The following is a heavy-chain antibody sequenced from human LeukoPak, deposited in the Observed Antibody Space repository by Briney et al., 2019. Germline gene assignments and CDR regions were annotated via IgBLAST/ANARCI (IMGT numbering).Heavy chain of an antibody. J-gene: IGHJ4*02. CDR1: GYTFTNYG. Sequence: ASVKVSCKASGYTFTNYGISWVRQAPGQGLEWMGWISAYNGNTNYAQKLQGRVTMTTDTSTSTAYMELRSLSSEDTAVYYCARGITGTNFGYWGQGTLVTVSS. CDR2: ISAYNGNT. CDR3: ARGITGTNFGY. V-gene: IGHV1-18*01. D-gene: IGHD1-20*01.